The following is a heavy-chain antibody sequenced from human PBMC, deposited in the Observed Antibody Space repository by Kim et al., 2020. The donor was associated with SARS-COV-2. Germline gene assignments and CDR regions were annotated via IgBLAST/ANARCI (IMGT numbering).Heavy chain of an antibody. J-gene: IGHJ5*02. CDR1: GGSISSYY. D-gene: IGHD2-2*01. CDR3: ARSRYCSSTSCSFDP. Sequence: SETLSLTCTVSGGSISSYYWSWIRQPPGKGLEWIGYIYYSGSTNYNPSLKSRVTISVDTSKNQFSLKLSSVTAADTAVYYCARSRYCSSTSCSFDPWGQG. V-gene: IGHV4-59*01. CDR2: IYYSGST.